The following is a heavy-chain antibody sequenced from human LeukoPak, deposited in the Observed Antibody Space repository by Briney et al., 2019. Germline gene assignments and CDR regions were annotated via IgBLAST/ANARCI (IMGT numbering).Heavy chain of an antibody. CDR1: GFTFSSYA. CDR3: AKDIEGYFDY. CDR2: ISYDGSNK. V-gene: IGHV3-30-3*01. Sequence: PGGSLRLSCAASGFTFSSYAMHWVRQAPGKGLEWVAVISYDGSNKYYADSVKGRFTISRDNSKNTLYLQMNSLRAEDTAVYYCAKDIEGYFDYWGQGTLVTVSS. J-gene: IGHJ4*02.